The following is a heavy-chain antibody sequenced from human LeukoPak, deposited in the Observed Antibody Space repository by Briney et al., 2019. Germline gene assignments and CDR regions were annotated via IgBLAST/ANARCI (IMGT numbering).Heavy chain of an antibody. Sequence: GGSLRLSCAASGFTFSSYSMNWVRKAQGKGLEWVSSISSSSSYIYYADSVKGRFTISRDNAKNSLYLQMNSLRAEDTAVYYCARGKTVPATAILDYWGQGTLVTVSS. CDR2: ISSSSSYI. D-gene: IGHD2-2*02. V-gene: IGHV3-21*01. CDR3: ARGKTVPATAILDY. J-gene: IGHJ4*02. CDR1: GFTFSSYS.